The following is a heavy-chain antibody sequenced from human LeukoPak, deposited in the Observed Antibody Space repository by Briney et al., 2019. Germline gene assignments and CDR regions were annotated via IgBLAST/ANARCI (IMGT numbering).Heavy chain of an antibody. J-gene: IGHJ6*02. CDR1: GYTFTSYA. D-gene: IGHD2-2*02. CDR2: INAGNGNT. CDR3: ARVSIYCSSTSCSTNYYYYYGMDV. Sequence: VASVTVSCKASGYTFTSYAMHWVRQAPGQRLEWMGWINAGNGNTKYSQKFQGRVTITRDTSASTAYMELSSLRSEDTAVYYCARVSIYCSSTSCSTNYYYYYGMDVWGQGTTVTVSS. V-gene: IGHV1-3*01.